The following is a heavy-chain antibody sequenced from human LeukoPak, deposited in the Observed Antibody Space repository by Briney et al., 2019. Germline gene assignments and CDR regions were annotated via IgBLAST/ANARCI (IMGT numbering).Heavy chain of an antibody. CDR3: ARHQRITMIVVVIKGNWFDP. J-gene: IGHJ5*02. D-gene: IGHD3-22*01. Sequence: PSETLSLTCAVYGGSFSGYYWSWIRQPPGKGLEWIGEINHSGSTNYNPSLKSRVTISVDTSKNQFSLKLSSVTAADTAVYYCARHQRITMIVVVIKGNWFDPWGQGTLVTVSS. V-gene: IGHV4-34*01. CDR1: GGSFSGYY. CDR2: INHSGST.